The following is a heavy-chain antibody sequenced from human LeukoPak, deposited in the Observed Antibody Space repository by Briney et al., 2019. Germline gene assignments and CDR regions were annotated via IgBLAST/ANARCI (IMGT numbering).Heavy chain of an antibody. CDR2: INPASGMNPNSGGK. CDR3: ARVKKVLPEFEY. D-gene: IGHD4/OR15-4a*01. J-gene: IGHJ4*02. Sequence: GSSVNISCKASVYRFTDYYIHWVRQAPGQRLEWMGWINPASGMNPNSGGKFYAQKFRDRVTMSTDTSITTIYMGLSSLRSDDTAVYYCARVKKVLPEFEYWGQGSLLTVSS. CDR1: VYRFTDYY. V-gene: IGHV1-2*02.